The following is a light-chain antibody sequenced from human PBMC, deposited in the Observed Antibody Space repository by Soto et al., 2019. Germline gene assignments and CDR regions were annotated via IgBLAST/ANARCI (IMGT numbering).Light chain of an antibody. J-gene: IGKJ3*01. V-gene: IGKV3D-20*02. CDR2: GAY. Sequence: VLTQSPGTLSVSPGDSATLSCRYSQSVGGSFLAWYQQKPGQAPRLLIYGAYSRAPGIPARSSGSGSGTEFTLTISSLEPEDFAVYYCQQSSNWPPFTFGPGTKVDIK. CDR1: QSVGGSF. CDR3: QQSSNWPPFT.